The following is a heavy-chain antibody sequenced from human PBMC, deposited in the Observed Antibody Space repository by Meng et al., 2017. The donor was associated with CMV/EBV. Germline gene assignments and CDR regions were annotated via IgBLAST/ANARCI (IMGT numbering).Heavy chain of an antibody. CDR2: INHSGST. CDR1: GGSFSGYY. Sequence: SCAVYGGSFSGYYWSWIRQPPGKGLEWIGEINHSGSTNYNPSLKSRVTISVDTSKNQFSLKLSSVTAADTAVYYCARGDPVLRFLEWLPRYYGMDVWGQGTTVTVSS. V-gene: IGHV4-34*01. J-gene: IGHJ6*02. D-gene: IGHD3-3*01. CDR3: ARGDPVLRFLEWLPRYYGMDV.